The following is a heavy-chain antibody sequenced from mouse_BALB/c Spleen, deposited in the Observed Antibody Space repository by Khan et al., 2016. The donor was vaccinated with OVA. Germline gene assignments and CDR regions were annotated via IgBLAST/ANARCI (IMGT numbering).Heavy chain of an antibody. J-gene: IGHJ3*01. D-gene: IGHD4-1*01. CDR1: GFSFSSYS. Sequence: EVELVESGGDLVRPGGSLKLSCAASGFSFSSYSMSWVPQTPDKRLEWVATISSGGDYTYYPDSVKGRFTISRDNAKNTLYLHMSSLKSEDTAIYYCASHLTGSFAYGGQGTLVTVSA. V-gene: IGHV5-6*01. CDR3: ASHLTGSFAY. CDR2: ISSGGDYT.